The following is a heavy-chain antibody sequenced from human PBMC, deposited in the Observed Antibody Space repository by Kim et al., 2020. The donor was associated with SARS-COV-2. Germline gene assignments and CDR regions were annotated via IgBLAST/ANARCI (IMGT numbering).Heavy chain of an antibody. CDR1: GYIFTDYY. J-gene: IGHJ3*01. CDR2: IYPNSGGT. V-gene: IGHV1-2*02. CDR3: AREGRVAAFDV. Sequence: ASVKVSCKTSGYIFTDYYMHWVRQAPGQGLEWMGWIYPNSGGTNTAQKFQGRVTMTRDTSIATIDLELSRLTSDDTAVYYCAREGRVAAFDVWAQGTMVTVSS. D-gene: IGHD2-15*01.